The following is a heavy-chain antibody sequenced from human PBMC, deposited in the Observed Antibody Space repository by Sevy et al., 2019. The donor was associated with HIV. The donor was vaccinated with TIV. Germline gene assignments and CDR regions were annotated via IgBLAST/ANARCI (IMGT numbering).Heavy chain of an antibody. CDR2: IYYSGST. CDR1: GGSISSYY. V-gene: IGHV4-59*01. Sequence: SETLSLTCTVSGGSISSYYWSWIRQPPGKGLEWIVYIYYSGSTNYNPALKSRVTISVDTSKNQFSLKLSSVTAADTAVYYCARDRRAYDFWSGYYPDYYYYYGMDVWGQGTTVTVSS. J-gene: IGHJ6*02. CDR3: ARDRRAYDFWSGYYPDYYYYYGMDV. D-gene: IGHD3-3*01.